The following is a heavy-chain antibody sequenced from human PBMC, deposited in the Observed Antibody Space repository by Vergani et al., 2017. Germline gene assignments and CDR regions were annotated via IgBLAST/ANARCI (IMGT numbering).Heavy chain of an antibody. D-gene: IGHD2-15*01. Sequence: QVQLQESGPGQVKPSQTLSLTCTVSGGSISRGNHYWSWIRQPPGKGLEWIGYNYHSGSTYSNPSLRSRVTISVDTSKNQFFLKLNSVTAADTAVYFCARGSCRGGSGYKALFDYWGQGILVTVSS. CDR3: ARGSCRGGSGYKALFDY. V-gene: IGHV4-30-4*01. CDR2: NYHSGST. CDR1: GGSISRGNHY. J-gene: IGHJ4*02.